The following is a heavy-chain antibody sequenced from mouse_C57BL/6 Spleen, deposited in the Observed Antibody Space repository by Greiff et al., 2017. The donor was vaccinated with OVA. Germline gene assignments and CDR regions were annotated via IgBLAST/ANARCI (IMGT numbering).Heavy chain of an antibody. J-gene: IGHJ2*01. CDR1: GYSFTGYY. V-gene: IGHV1-42*01. CDR3: ARIRGDFDY. Sequence: VQLQQSGRELVKPGGSVKISCKASGYSFTGYYMNWVKQNPEKRLEWIGAISPSTGGTTYHQKVKAKVTLTVDKSTSTAYMQLKSLTSEDSAVYYCARIRGDFDYWGQGTTLTVAS. CDR2: ISPSTGGT.